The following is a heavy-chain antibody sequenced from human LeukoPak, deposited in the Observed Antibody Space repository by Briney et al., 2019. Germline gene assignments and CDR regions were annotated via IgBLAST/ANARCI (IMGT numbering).Heavy chain of an antibody. V-gene: IGHV1-3*01. CDR3: ARLPPYNWNYDATDY. J-gene: IGHJ4*02. CDR1: GYTFTSYA. Sequence: GASVKVSCKASGYTFTSYAMHWVRQAPGQRLEWMGWINAGNGNTKYSQKFQGRVTITADESTSTAYMELSSLRSEDTAVYYCARLPPYNWNYDATDYWGQGTLVTVSS. D-gene: IGHD1-7*01. CDR2: INAGNGNT.